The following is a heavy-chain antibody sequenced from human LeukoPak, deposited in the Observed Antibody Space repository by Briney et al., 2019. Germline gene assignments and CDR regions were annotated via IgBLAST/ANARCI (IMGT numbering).Heavy chain of an antibody. J-gene: IGHJ3*01. D-gene: IGHD3-22*01. CDR1: GLTFSNSH. V-gene: IGHV3-30*04. CDR3: AREGYSSGRAGTFDF. Sequence: GSLRLSCATSGLTFSNSHMHWVRQPPGARMEWVALISADGTNKQFGDSAKGRFTVSRDNSRNTLDLQVDSLTVEDTAMYYCAREGYSSGRAGTFDFWGQGTMVTVSS. CDR2: ISADGTNK.